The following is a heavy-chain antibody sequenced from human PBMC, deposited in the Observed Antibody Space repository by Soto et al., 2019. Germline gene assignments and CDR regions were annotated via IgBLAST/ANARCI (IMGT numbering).Heavy chain of an antibody. D-gene: IGHD3-3*01. J-gene: IGHJ6*03. Sequence: SETLSLTCTVSGGSISSYYWSWIRQPPGKGLEWIGYIYYSGSTNYNPSLKSRVTISVDTSKNQFSLKLSSVTAADTAVYYCARHGFGGYYFGDGYYYYMDVWGKGTTVTVSS. CDR3: ARHGFGGYYFGDGYYYYMDV. CDR2: IYYSGST. V-gene: IGHV4-59*08. CDR1: GGSISSYY.